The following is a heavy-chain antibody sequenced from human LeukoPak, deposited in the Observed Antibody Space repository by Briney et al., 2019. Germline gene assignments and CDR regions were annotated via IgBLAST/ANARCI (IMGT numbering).Heavy chain of an antibody. V-gene: IGHV3-23*01. J-gene: IGHJ4*02. CDR1: GFTFSNYA. Sequence: PGASLRLSCAASGFTFSNYAMYWVRQAPGKGLEWVSAVSGRDDSTYYADSVKGRFTISRDTSKNTLYLQMNSLRAEDTAVYYCAKWGDYDILTSYYDPDYWGQGTLVTVSS. CDR3: AKWGDYDILTSYYDPDY. CDR2: VSGRDDST. D-gene: IGHD3-9*01.